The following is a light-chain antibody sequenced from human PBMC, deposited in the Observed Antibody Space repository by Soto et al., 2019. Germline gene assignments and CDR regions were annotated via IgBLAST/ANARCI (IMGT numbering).Light chain of an antibody. V-gene: IGKV1-39*01. Sequence: DIQMTQSPSSLSASVGDRVTITCRASQSIASHLHWYQHKPGKAPRLLIYAASTLQSGVPSRFSGSGSGTEFALTINSLQPEDFATYYCKQSFTTLALTFGGGTKVEI. J-gene: IGKJ4*01. CDR2: AAS. CDR3: KQSFTTLALT. CDR1: QSIASH.